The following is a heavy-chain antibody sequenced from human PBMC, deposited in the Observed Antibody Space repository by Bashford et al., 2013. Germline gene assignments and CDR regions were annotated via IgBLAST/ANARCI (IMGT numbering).Heavy chain of an antibody. V-gene: IGHV1-2*02. D-gene: IGHD1-26*01. Sequence: ASVKVSCTASGYTFSDYGVSWMRQAPGQGLEWMGWINPNPNSGATKYAEMFQGRVTMTRDTSISTAYMELSSLRSDDTAVYFXARDGPVVGVWNAFDVWGQGTVVTVSS. J-gene: IGHJ3*01. CDR3: ARDGPVVGVWNAFDV. CDR2: INPNPNSGAT. CDR1: GYTFSDYG.